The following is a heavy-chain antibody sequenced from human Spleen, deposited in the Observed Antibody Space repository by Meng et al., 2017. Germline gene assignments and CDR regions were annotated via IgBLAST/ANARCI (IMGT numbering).Heavy chain of an antibody. D-gene: IGHD1-26*01. J-gene: IGHJ3*02. CDR2: NNPNSGGT. CDR1: GYNFPDYY. V-gene: IGHV1-2*02. CDR3: ARDRAIVRARLDGFDI. Sequence: ASVKVSCKPSGYNFPDYYMHWVRQAPGQGLEWMGWNNPNSGGTNYAQKFQGRVTMTRDTSISTAYMELSRLRSDDTVVYYCARDRAIVRARLDGFDIWGQGTMVTVSS.